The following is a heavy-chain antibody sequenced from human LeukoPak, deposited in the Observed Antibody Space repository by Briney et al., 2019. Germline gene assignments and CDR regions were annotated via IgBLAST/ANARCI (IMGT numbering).Heavy chain of an antibody. D-gene: IGHD2-2*01. CDR1: GYTFTSYD. CDR3: ARGRVVVVPAASSRKTHYYYYYMDV. V-gene: IGHV1-8*01. Sequence: GASVKVSCKASGYTFTSYDINWVRQATGQGLEWMGWMNPNSGNTGYAQKFQGRVTMTRNTSISTAYMELSSLRSEDTAAYYCARGRVVVVPAASSRKTHYYYYYMDVWGKGTTVTVSS. CDR2: MNPNSGNT. J-gene: IGHJ6*03.